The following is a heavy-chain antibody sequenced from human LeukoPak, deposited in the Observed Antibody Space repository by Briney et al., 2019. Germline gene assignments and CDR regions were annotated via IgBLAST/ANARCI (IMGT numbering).Heavy chain of an antibody. Sequence: GGSLRLSCAASGFTFSNYAMSWVRQAPGRRLEWVSAINAGVFSTYYADSVRGRFTISRDNSKNTLYLQMNSLRAEDTAVYYCATYRQVLLPFESWGQGTLVTVSS. CDR3: ATYRQVLLPFES. CDR2: INAGVFST. D-gene: IGHD2-8*02. J-gene: IGHJ4*02. V-gene: IGHV3-23*01. CDR1: GFTFSNYA.